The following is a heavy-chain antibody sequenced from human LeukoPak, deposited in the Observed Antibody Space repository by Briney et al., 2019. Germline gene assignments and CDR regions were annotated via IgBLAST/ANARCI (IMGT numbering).Heavy chain of an antibody. V-gene: IGHV3-11*03. J-gene: IGHJ4*02. Sequence: PGGSLRLSCAASGFTFSDYYMNWIRQAPGKGLEWISYISSSGSSTRYADSVKGRYTISRDNTRNSLYLQMTSLRADDTAVYYCASKGGNWGQGTLVTVPS. CDR2: ISSSGSST. D-gene: IGHD2-15*01. CDR1: GFTFSDYY. CDR3: ASKGGN.